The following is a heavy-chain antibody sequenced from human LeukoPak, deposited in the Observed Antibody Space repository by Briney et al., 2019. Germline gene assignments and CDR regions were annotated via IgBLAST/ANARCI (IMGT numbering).Heavy chain of an antibody. CDR2: IYYSGST. CDR3: ASPHYYGSGSPGDAFDI. J-gene: IGHJ3*02. V-gene: IGHV4-39*07. CDR1: GDSIRSGSYH. Sequence: PSETLSLTCTVSGDSIRSGSYHWGWIRQPPGKGLEWIGSIYYSGSTYNNPSLKSRVTISLDTSKNQFSLKLTSVTAADTAVYYCASPHYYGSGSPGDAFDIWGQGTMVTVSS. D-gene: IGHD3-10*01.